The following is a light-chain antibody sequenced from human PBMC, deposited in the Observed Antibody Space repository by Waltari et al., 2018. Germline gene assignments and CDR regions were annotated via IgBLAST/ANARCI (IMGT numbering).Light chain of an antibody. CDR2: RNI. V-gene: IGLV1-47*01. Sequence: QSVLTQPPSASGTPGQRVTISCSGRTSNIGRNSVYMYQQFPGTAPKLLVYRNIERPSGVPDRISGSKSGTSASLAISGLRSEDEADYYCATWDGSLTAWVFGGGTKVTVL. J-gene: IGLJ3*02. CDR1: TSNIGRNS. CDR3: ATWDGSLTAWV.